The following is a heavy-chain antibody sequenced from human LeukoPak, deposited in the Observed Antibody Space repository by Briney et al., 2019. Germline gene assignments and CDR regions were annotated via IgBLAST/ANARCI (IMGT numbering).Heavy chain of an antibody. V-gene: IGHV4-34*01. CDR2: INHSGST. CDR1: GGSFNDYF. Sequence: SETLSLTCAVYGGSFNDYFWSWIRQPPGKGPEWIGEINHSGSTKYTASLKSRVAISVDTSKNQFSLKLNSVTAADTAVYFCARGHLRTGTREFDYWGQGTLVTASS. CDR3: ARGHLRTGTREFDY. D-gene: IGHD1-7*01. J-gene: IGHJ4*02.